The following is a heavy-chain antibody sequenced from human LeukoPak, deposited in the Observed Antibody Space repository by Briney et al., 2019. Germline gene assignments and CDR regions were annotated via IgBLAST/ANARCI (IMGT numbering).Heavy chain of an antibody. V-gene: IGHV3-53*04. CDR1: GFTVSSNY. J-gene: IGHJ4*02. CDR3: ARGYDFWSGYYPDY. Sequence: GGSLRLSCAASGFTVSSNYMSWVRQAPGKGLEWVSVIYSGGSTYYADSVKGRFTISRHNSKNTLYLQMNSLRAEDTAVYYCARGYDFWSGYYPDYWGQGTLVTVSS. CDR2: IYSGGST. D-gene: IGHD3-3*01.